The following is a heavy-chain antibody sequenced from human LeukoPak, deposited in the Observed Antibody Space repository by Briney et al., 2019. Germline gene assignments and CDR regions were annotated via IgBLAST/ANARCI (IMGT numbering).Heavy chain of an antibody. J-gene: IGHJ4*02. CDR2: IYYSGST. V-gene: IGHV4-59*01. D-gene: IGHD2-2*01. Sequence: SETLSFTCTVSGGSITSYYWSWVRQPPGKGLEWIGYIYYSGSTSYNPSLKSRVTISLDTSRNQLSPKLSSVTTADTAVYYCARLVAYCSSASCTDFWGQGTLVTVSS. CDR3: ARLVAYCSSASCTDF. CDR1: GGSITSYY.